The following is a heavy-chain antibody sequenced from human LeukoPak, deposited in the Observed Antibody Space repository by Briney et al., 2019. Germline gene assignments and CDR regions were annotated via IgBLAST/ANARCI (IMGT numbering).Heavy chain of an antibody. CDR1: PGSIGGYY. CDR2: IYHSGST. CDR3: ARDGAGGLDY. D-gene: IGHD2-8*02. J-gene: IGHJ4*02. Sequence: SETLSLTCSVSPGSIGGYYWSWFRQSPGKGLEWIGYIYHSGSTYYNPSLKSRVTISVDRSKNQFSLKLSSVTAADTAVYYCARDGAGGLDYWGQGTLVTVSS. V-gene: IGHV4-30-2*06.